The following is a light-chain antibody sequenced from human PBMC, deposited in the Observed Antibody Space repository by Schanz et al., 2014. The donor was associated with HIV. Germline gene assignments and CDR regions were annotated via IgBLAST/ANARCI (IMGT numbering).Light chain of an antibody. V-gene: IGLV2-8*01. Sequence: SALTQPPSASGSPGQSVTISFPFSDSSLGDNHYFSWYPQHPFKAPKLMIYDVNKRPSAVPDRFSGSKSDNTASLTISGLQAEDEGDYYCFSSVGSDILYVFGTGTKLTVL. CDR3: FSSVGSDILYV. CDR2: DVN. J-gene: IGLJ1*01. CDR1: DSSLGDNHY.